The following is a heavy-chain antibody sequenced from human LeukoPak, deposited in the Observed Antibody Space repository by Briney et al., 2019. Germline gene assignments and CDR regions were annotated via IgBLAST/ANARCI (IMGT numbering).Heavy chain of an antibody. Sequence: SETLSLTCAVSGGSISSGGYSWRWIRQPPGKGLEWIGYIYHSGSTYYNPSLKSRVTISVDRSKNQFSLKLSSVTAADTAVYYCARVNDYTGVDPWGQGTLVTVSS. V-gene: IGHV4-30-2*01. J-gene: IGHJ5*02. D-gene: IGHD4-4*01. CDR1: GGSISSGGYS. CDR3: ARVNDYTGVDP. CDR2: IYHSGST.